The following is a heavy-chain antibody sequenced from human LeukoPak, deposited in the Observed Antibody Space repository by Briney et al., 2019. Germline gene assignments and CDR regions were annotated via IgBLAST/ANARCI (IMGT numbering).Heavy chain of an antibody. CDR3: AKDYWFGEFFDY. CDR1: GFTFSSYW. V-gene: IGHV3-7*01. D-gene: IGHD3-10*01. CDR2: INQDGGEK. Sequence: PGGSLRLSCAASGFTFSSYWMSWVRQAPGKGLEWVANINQDGGEKFYVDSVKGRFTISRDNSKNTLYLQMNSLRAEDTAVYYCAKDYWFGEFFDYWGQGTLVTVSS. J-gene: IGHJ4*02.